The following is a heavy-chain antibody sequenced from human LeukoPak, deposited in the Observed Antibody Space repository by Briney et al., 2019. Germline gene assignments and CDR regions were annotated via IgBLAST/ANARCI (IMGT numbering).Heavy chain of an antibody. CDR2: VYYSGST. J-gene: IGHJ3*02. CDR3: ARDLASYDILTTTLVAFDI. Sequence: PSETLSLTCTVSGGSISSSSYYWGWIRQPPGKGLEWIGSVYYSGSTYYNPSLKSRVTISVDTSKNQFSLKLSSVTAADTAVYYCARDLASYDILTTTLVAFDIWGQGTMVTVSS. CDR1: GGSISSSSYY. V-gene: IGHV4-39*07. D-gene: IGHD3-9*01.